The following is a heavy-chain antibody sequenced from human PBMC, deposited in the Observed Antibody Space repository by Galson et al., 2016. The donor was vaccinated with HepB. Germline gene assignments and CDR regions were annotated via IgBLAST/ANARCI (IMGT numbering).Heavy chain of an antibody. Sequence: SLRLSCAASGFTLDHYAMHWVRQAPGKGLEWVSGISWNSGNIGYADSVKGRFTISRDNAKNSLYLQMNSLRAGDTALYYCAKDSGAYYYDSSGYRRSAFDIWGQGTMVTVSS. CDR2: ISWNSGNI. D-gene: IGHD3-22*01. CDR3: AKDSGAYYYDSSGYRRSAFDI. CDR1: GFTLDHYA. V-gene: IGHV3-9*01. J-gene: IGHJ3*02.